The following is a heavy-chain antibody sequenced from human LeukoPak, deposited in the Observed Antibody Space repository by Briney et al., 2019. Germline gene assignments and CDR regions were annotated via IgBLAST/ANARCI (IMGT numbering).Heavy chain of an antibody. CDR1: GGSISSSSYY. CDR2: IYYNGNT. CDR3: ARQGGSSFNWFAP. Sequence: SETLSLTCTVSGGSISSSSYYWGWIRQPPGKGLEWIGSIYYNGNTYYNPSLKSRVTISVATSKTQFSLKLSSVTAADTAVSSCARQGGSSFNWFAPWGQGTLVTVSS. D-gene: IGHD6-13*01. V-gene: IGHV4-39*01. J-gene: IGHJ5*02.